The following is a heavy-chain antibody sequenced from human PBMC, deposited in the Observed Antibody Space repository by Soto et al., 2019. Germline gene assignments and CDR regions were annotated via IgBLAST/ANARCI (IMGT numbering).Heavy chain of an antibody. V-gene: IGHV3-33*08. D-gene: IGHD3-3*01. J-gene: IGHJ4*02. CDR1: GFTFSSYG. Sequence: PGGSLRLSCAASGFTFSSYGMHWVRQAPGKGLEWVAVIWYDGSNKYYADSVKGRFTISRDNSKNTLFLQMNSLRAEDTAVYYCARDRHQKYYDFWSGYWYLDYWGQGTLVTVSS. CDR2: IWYDGSNK. CDR3: ARDRHQKYYDFWSGYWYLDY.